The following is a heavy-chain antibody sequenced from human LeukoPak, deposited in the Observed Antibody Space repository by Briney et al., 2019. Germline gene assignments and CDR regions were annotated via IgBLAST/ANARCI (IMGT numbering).Heavy chain of an antibody. D-gene: IGHD3-22*01. CDR1: GFTFDDYA. J-gene: IGHJ3*02. Sequence: PGGSLRLSCAASGFTFDDYAMHWVRQAPGKGLEWVSSINWSSDRIGHADSVKGRFTISRDNAKNSLYLQMNSLRAEDTVLYYCVKDIVDTSGYKGDAFDIWGQGTMVTVSS. V-gene: IGHV3-9*01. CDR3: VKDIVDTSGYKGDAFDI. CDR2: INWSSDRI.